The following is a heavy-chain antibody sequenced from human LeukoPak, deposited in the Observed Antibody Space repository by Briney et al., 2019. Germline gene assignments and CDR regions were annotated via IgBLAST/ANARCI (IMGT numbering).Heavy chain of an antibody. D-gene: IGHD6-6*01. CDR1: GGAFSTYA. V-gene: IGHV1-69*01. J-gene: IGHJ5*02. Sequence: SVKVSCKASGGAFSTYAISWVRQAPGQGLEWMGGVIPIFKTTNYAHKFQDRVTITADESTDTAFMELSRLTSEDTAVYYCARRESMGPLSWFDPWGQGTLVTVSS. CDR3: ARRESMGPLSWFDP. CDR2: VIPIFKTT.